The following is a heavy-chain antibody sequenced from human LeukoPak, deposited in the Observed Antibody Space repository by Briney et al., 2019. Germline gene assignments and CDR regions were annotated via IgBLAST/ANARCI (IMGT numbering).Heavy chain of an antibody. V-gene: IGHV4-38-2*02. CDR3: AREIQEQPLYGSGSYLDY. J-gene: IGHJ4*02. CDR1: GGSISSGYY. Sequence: SETLSLTCTVSGGSISSGYYWGWIRQPPGKGLEWIGSIYHSGSTYYNPSLKSRVTISVDTSKNQFSLKLSSVTAADTAVYYCAREIQEQPLYGSGSYLDYWGQGTLVTVSS. CDR2: IYHSGST. D-gene: IGHD3-10*01.